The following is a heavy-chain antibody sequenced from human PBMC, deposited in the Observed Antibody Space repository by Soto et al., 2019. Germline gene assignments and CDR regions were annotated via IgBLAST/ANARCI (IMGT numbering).Heavy chain of an antibody. CDR1: GYSFSNYW. CDR3: ATQRSSGWYLDY. J-gene: IGHJ4*02. CDR2: IYPGDSDT. V-gene: IGHV5-51*01. Sequence: PGESLKISCKGSGYSFSNYWIAWVRQMPGKGLEWLGIIYPGDSDTRYSLSFQGQVTISADKSISTAYLQWSSLKASDTAMYYCATQRSSGWYLDYWGQGTLVTVSS. D-gene: IGHD6-25*01.